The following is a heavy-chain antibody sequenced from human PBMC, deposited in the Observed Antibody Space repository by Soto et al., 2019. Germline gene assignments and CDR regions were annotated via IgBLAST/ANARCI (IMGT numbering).Heavy chain of an antibody. D-gene: IGHD3-9*01. J-gene: IGHJ5*01. CDR1: GDSISTVDYF. Sequence: SETLSLACSVSGDSISTVDYFWAWIRQPPGQALEYIGYIYKSATTYYNPSFESRVAISLDTSKSQFSLNVTSVTAADTAVYFCAIGRYFLPGRCFPNSFDSRGQEPLGTVSS. CDR3: AIGRYFLPGRCFPNSFDS. V-gene: IGHV4-30-4*01. CDR2: IYKSATT.